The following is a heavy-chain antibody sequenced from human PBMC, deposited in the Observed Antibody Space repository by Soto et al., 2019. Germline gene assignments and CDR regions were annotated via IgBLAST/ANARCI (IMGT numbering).Heavy chain of an antibody. CDR1: GGSISSGGYS. J-gene: IGHJ4*02. CDR3: ARAGGLGAVAADY. V-gene: IGHV4-30-2*01. D-gene: IGHD6-19*01. Sequence: QLQLQESGSGLVKPSQTLSLTCAVSGGSISSGGYSWSWSRQPAGKGLEWIGYIYHSGSTYYNPSLKSRVTISVDRSKNQFSLKLSSVTAADTAVYYCARAGGLGAVAADYWGLGTLVTVSS. CDR2: IYHSGST.